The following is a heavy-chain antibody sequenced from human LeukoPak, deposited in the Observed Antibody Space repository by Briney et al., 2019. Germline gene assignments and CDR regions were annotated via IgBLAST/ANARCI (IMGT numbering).Heavy chain of an antibody. D-gene: IGHD5-12*01. Sequence: ASVKVSCKASGYTFTGYCMHWVRQAPGQGLEWMGWINPNSGGTNYAQKFQGRVTMTRDTSISTAYMELSRLRSDDTAVYYCAKDNTRAPGYSGYELDYWGQGTLVTVSS. CDR1: GYTFTGYC. CDR3: AKDNTRAPGYSGYELDY. V-gene: IGHV1-2*02. J-gene: IGHJ4*02. CDR2: INPNSGGT.